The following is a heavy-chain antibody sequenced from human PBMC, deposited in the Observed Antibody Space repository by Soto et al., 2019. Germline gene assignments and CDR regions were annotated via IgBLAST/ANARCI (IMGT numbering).Heavy chain of an antibody. J-gene: IGHJ4*02. CDR1: GYTFTSYG. Sequence: ASVKVSCKXSGYTFTSYGISWVRQAPGQGLEWMGWISAYNGNTNYAQKLQGRVTMTTDTSTSTAYMELRSLRSDDTAVYYCARDSKGYCSGGSCYGYYWGQGTLVTVS. V-gene: IGHV1-18*04. CDR3: ARDSKGYCSGGSCYGYY. CDR2: ISAYNGNT. D-gene: IGHD2-15*01.